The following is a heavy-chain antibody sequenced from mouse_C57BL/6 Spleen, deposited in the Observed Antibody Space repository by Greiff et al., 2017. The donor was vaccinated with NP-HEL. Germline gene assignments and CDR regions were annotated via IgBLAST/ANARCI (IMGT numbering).Heavy chain of an antibody. CDR2: ISSGSSTI. CDR1: GFTFSDYG. J-gene: IGHJ4*01. Sequence: EVMLVESGGGLVKPGGSLKLSCAASGFTFSDYGMHWVRQAPEKGLEWVAYISSGSSTIYYADTVKGRFTISRDNAKNTLFLQMTSLRYEDTGMYYCARHDGSSLYAMDYWGQGTSVTVSS. CDR3: ARHDGSSLYAMDY. D-gene: IGHD1-1*01. V-gene: IGHV5-17*01.